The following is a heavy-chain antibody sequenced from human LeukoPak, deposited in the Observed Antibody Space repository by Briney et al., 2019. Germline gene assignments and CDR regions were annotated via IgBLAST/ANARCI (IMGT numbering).Heavy chain of an antibody. J-gene: IGHJ4*02. CDR2: INWDGGST. Sequence: GSLRLSCAASGFTFDEYGMGWIRQAPGKGLEWVSSINWDGGSTAYADSVQGRFTISRDNAKNSLHLQIKSLRAEDTALYYCARDSFSGSSLDYWGRGTLVTVSS. D-gene: IGHD1-26*01. CDR3: ARDSFSGSSLDY. CDR1: GFTFDEYG. V-gene: IGHV3-20*04.